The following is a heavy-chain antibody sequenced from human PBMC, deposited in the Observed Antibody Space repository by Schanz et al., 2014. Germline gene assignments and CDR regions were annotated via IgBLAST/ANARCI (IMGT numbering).Heavy chain of an antibody. D-gene: IGHD5-18*01. Sequence: EVQLVESGGGLVQPGKSLRLSCAASGFTFSGYSMNWVRQAPGKGLEWVSAISGSGGSTYYADSVKGRFTISRDNSKNTLYLQMNSLRAEDTAVYYCVRVSFADPRLYRGMDRDIDYWGQGTLVTVSS. CDR3: VRVSFADPRLYRGMDRDIDY. J-gene: IGHJ4*02. V-gene: IGHV3-23*04. CDR1: GFTFSGYS. CDR2: ISGSGGST.